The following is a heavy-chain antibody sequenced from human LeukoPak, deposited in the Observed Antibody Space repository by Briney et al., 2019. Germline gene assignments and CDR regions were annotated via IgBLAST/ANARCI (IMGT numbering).Heavy chain of an antibody. Sequence: GASVKVSCKASGYTFAGYYMHWVRQAPGQGLEWMGWINPNSGGTNYAQKFQGWVTMTRDTSISTAYKELNRLRSDDTAVYYCARGDIVVVPPAHAFDIWGQGTMVTVSS. CDR2: INPNSGGT. V-gene: IGHV1-2*04. D-gene: IGHD2-2*01. CDR1: GYTFAGYY. J-gene: IGHJ3*02. CDR3: ARGDIVVVPPAHAFDI.